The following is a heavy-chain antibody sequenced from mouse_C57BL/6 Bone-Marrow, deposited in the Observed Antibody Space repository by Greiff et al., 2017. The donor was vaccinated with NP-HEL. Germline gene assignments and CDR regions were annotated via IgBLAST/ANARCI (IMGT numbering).Heavy chain of an antibody. V-gene: IGHV1-74*01. J-gene: IGHJ2*01. CDR2: IHPSDSDT. D-gene: IGHD2-2*01. Sequence: QVHVKQPGAELVKPGASVKVSCKASGYTFTSYWMHWVKQRPGQGLEWIGRIHPSDSDTNYNQKFKGKATLTVDKSSSTAYMQLSSLTSEDSAVYYCARSPLWLRQGDYWGQGTTLTVSS. CDR1: GYTFTSYW. CDR3: ARSPLWLRQGDY.